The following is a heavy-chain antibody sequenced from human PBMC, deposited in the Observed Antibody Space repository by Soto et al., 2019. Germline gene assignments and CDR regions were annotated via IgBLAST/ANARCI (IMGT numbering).Heavy chain of an antibody. V-gene: IGHV1-69*01. Sequence: QGLEWMGGIIPIFGRANYAQKFKGRVTITADESTSTGYMELSSLRPEDTAVYYCARALLEYQLLWTWFGPWGQGSLVTVSS. J-gene: IGHJ5*02. CDR3: ARALLEYQLLWTWFGP. CDR2: IIPIFGRA. D-gene: IGHD2-2*01.